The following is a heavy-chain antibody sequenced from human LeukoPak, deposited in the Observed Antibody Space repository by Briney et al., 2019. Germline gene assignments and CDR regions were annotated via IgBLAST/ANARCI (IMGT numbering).Heavy chain of an antibody. V-gene: IGHV4-59*01. CDR2: IFYSGST. Sequence: SETLSLTCTVSGGSISSYYWSWIRQPPGKGLEWIGYIFYSGSTKYNPSLKSRVTISVDTSKNQFSLKLSSVTAADTAVYYCARSGHYDSTGYDAFDIWGQGTAVTASS. CDR1: GGSISSYY. D-gene: IGHD3-22*01. CDR3: ARSGHYDSTGYDAFDI. J-gene: IGHJ3*02.